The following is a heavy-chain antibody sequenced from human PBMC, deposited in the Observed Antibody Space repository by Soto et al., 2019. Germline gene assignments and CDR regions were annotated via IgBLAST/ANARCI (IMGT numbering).Heavy chain of an antibody. V-gene: IGHV4-39*07. J-gene: IGHJ5*02. CDR1: GDSITSSFNY. CDR2: IYYSGST. D-gene: IGHD4-4*01. Sequence: SDTLSLTCTVSGDSITSSFNYWGWIRQPPGKGLEWIGSIYYSGSTYYNPSLKSRVTISVDRSKNQFSLKLSSVTAADTAVYYCARGGDYSYNWFDPWGQGTLVTVSS. CDR3: ARGGDYSYNWFDP.